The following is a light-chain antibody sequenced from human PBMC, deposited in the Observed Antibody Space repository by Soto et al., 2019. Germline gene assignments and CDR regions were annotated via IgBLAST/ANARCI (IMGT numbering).Light chain of an antibody. CDR1: QTITTSQ. CDR3: QQYGGSPPFT. V-gene: IGKV3-20*01. CDR2: GAS. J-gene: IGKJ2*01. Sequence: EIVLTQSPGTLSLSPGERATLFCRASQTITTSQLAWYQQKPGQAPRVLIFGASNRATGIPDRFSGSGSGTDFTLTISRLEPEDCGMYYCQQYGGSPPFTFGQGTRLEIK.